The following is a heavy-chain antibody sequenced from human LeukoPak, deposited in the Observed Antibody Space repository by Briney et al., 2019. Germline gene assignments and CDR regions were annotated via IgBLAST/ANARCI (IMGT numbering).Heavy chain of an antibody. CDR1: GYTFTGYY. Sequence: ASVKVSCKASGYTFTGYYMHWVRQAPGQGLEWMGWINPNSGGTNYAQKFQGRVTMTRDTSISTAYMELSRLRSDDTAVYYCARSGGPRKKYYFDYWGQGTLVTVSS. CDR2: INPNSGGT. J-gene: IGHJ4*02. V-gene: IGHV1-2*02. CDR3: ARSGGPRKKYYFDY.